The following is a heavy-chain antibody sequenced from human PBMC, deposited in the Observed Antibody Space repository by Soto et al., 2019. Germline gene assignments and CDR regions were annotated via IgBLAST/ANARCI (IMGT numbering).Heavy chain of an antibody. CDR3: ATVPGYCSGGSCYSLDY. CDR2: IIPLFGTA. V-gene: IGHV1-69*01. J-gene: IGHJ4*02. Sequence: QVQLVQSGAEVKKPGSSVRVSCKASGGIFSNYSFSWVRQAPGQGLEWMGGIIPLFGTASYAQNFQDRVTITADESTSTAYMELSGLRSEDTAVYYCATVPGYCSGGSCYSLDYWGQGTLVTVSS. CDR1: GGIFSNYS. D-gene: IGHD2-15*01.